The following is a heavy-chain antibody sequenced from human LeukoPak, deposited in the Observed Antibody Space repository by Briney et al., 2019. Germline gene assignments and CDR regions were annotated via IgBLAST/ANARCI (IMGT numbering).Heavy chain of an antibody. V-gene: IGHV4-59*08. J-gene: IGHJ4*02. Sequence: SETLSLTCTVSGASISRYYWTWIRQSPGQGLEWIGYIYHTGATSYNPSLKSRVTMSIDTSKKQFSLKLTSVTAADTAVYFCARYGVSGWVIDNWGQGTLVTVSS. CDR2: IYHTGAT. D-gene: IGHD6-19*01. CDR1: GASISRYY. CDR3: ARYGVSGWVIDN.